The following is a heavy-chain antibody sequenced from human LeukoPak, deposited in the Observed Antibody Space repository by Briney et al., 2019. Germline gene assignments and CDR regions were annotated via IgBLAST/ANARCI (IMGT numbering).Heavy chain of an antibody. Sequence: GGSLRLSCAASGFTFSSYSMNWVRQAPGKGLEWVANINQDGSEKYYMDSVRGRFTISRDNAKSSLFLQMSSLRAEDTAVYYCASAYSSGSKPFDDYWGQGSLVTVSS. D-gene: IGHD6-19*01. CDR2: INQDGSEK. V-gene: IGHV3-7*01. J-gene: IGHJ4*02. CDR1: GFTFSSYS. CDR3: ASAYSSGSKPFDDY.